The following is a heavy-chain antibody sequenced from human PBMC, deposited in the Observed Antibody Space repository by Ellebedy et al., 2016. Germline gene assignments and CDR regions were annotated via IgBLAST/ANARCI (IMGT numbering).Heavy chain of an antibody. D-gene: IGHD1-1*01. V-gene: IGHV4-39*01. CDR1: GGSISSSHYY. J-gene: IGHJ4*02. Sequence: SETLSLTCTVSGGSISSSHYYWAWIRQPPGMGLEWIGEIPHSGSTNYNPSLKSRVTMSLDTSRNQFSLKLSSVTAADAAVYYCARGVGDEYKSFDHWGQGTLVTVSS. CDR3: ARGVGDEYKSFDH. CDR2: IPHSGST.